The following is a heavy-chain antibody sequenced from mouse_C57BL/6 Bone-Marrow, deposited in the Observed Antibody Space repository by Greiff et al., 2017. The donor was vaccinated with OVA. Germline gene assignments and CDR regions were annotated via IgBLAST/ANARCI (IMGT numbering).Heavy chain of an antibody. V-gene: IGHV3-6*01. J-gene: IGHJ3*01. CDR3: ARGGSSPFAY. CDR2: ISYDGSN. Sequence: EVKLVESGPSLVKPSQSLSLTCSVTGYSITSGYYWNWIRQFPGNKLEWMGYISYDGSNNYNPSLKNRISITRDTSKNQFFLKLNSVTTEDTATYYCARGGSSPFAYWGQGTLVTVSA. D-gene: IGHD1-1*01. CDR1: GYSITSGYY.